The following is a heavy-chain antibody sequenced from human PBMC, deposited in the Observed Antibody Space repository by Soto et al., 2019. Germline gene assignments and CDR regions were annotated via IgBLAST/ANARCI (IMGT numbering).Heavy chain of an antibody. D-gene: IGHD7-27*01. CDR2: ISSSSSVI. Sequence: EVQLVESGGGLVQPGGSLRLSCATSGFILSDCAMNWVRQAPGKGLEWVSYISSSSSVIDYADSVKGRFTVSRDNARNSLYLQMNSLRAEVTAVYYCPRDLSWGSNWYYYMDVWGKGTTVTFSS. CDR3: PRDLSWGSNWYYYMDV. J-gene: IGHJ6*03. V-gene: IGHV3-48*01. CDR1: GFILSDCA.